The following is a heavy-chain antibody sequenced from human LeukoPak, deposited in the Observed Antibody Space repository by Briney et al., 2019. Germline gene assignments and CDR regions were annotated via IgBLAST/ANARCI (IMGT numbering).Heavy chain of an antibody. D-gene: IGHD3-9*01. J-gene: IGHJ4*02. V-gene: IGHV3-30*18. CDR1: GFTFSSYA. CDR2: ISYGGSNK. Sequence: PGGSLRLSCAASGFTFSSYAMNWVRQAPGKGLEWVAVISYGGSNKYYADSVKGRFTISRDNSKNTLYLQMNSLRAEDTAVYYCAKDPMRPGLYYFDYWGQGTLVTVSS. CDR3: AKDPMRPGLYYFDY.